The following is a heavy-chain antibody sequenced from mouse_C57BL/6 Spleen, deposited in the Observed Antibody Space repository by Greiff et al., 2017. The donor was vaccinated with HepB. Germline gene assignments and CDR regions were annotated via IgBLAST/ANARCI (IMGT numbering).Heavy chain of an antibody. V-gene: IGHV1-81*01. Sequence: QVQLQQSGAELARPGASVKLSCKASGYTFTSYGISWVKQRTGQGLEWIGEIYPRSGNTYYNEKFKGKATLTADKSSSTAYMELRSLTSEDSAVYFCARSTYYYGSSYYFDYWGQGTTLTVSS. CDR2: IYPRSGNT. D-gene: IGHD1-1*01. CDR3: ARSTYYYGSSYYFDY. CDR1: GYTFTSYG. J-gene: IGHJ2*01.